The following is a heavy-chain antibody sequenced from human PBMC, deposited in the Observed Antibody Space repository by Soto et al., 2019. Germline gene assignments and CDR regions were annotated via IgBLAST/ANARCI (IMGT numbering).Heavy chain of an antibody. D-gene: IGHD3-10*01. V-gene: IGHV4-31*03. CDR1: GGSITSGGYY. Sequence: QVQLQESGPGLVKPSQTLSLTCTVSGGSITSGGYYWSWIRQHPGKGLEWIGYIFYSGSTYYNPSLKSRVTISVDMSKNQFSLKLSSVTAADTAVYYCARVGGSGSPFDNWGQGTLVTVSS. CDR2: IFYSGST. CDR3: ARVGGSGSPFDN. J-gene: IGHJ4*02.